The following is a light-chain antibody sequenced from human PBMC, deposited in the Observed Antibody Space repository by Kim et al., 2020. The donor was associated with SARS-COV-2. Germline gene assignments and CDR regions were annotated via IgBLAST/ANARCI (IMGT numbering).Light chain of an antibody. Sequence: SALTQPASVSGSPRQSITISCTGTSSDVASYKYVSWYQQHPGNAPKLIIFDVINRAPGVSSRFSGSKSGNTASLTISGLQAEDEADYYCCSYTYTKTYVFGTGTKVTVL. V-gene: IGLV2-14*03. CDR3: CSYTYTKTYV. J-gene: IGLJ1*01. CDR2: DVI. CDR1: SSDVASYKY.